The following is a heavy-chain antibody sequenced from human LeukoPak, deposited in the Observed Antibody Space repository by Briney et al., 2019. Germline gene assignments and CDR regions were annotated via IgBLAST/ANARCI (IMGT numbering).Heavy chain of an antibody. J-gene: IGHJ1*01. CDR1: GFTFSSYA. CDR3: ARGYCSSTSCYGYFQH. Sequence: AGGSLRLSCAASGFTFSSYAMHWVRQAPGKGLEWVAVISYDGSNKYYADSVKGRFTISRDNSKNTLYLQMNSLRAEDTAVYYCARGYCSSTSCYGYFQHWGQGTLVTVSS. V-gene: IGHV3-30-3*01. D-gene: IGHD2-2*01. CDR2: ISYDGSNK.